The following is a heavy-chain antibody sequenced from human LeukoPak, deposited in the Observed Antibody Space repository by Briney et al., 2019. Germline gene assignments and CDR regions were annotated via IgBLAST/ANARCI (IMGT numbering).Heavy chain of an antibody. D-gene: IGHD3-22*01. Sequence: GGSLRLSCAASGFTFSSYAMSWVRQAPGKGLEWVSATSGSGGSTYYADSVKGRFTISRDNSKNTLYLQMNSLRAEDTAVYYCAKGTAYYYDSSGFFGVGYFDYWGQGTLVTVSS. CDR2: TSGSGGST. J-gene: IGHJ4*02. V-gene: IGHV3-23*01. CDR1: GFTFSSYA. CDR3: AKGTAYYYDSSGFFGVGYFDY.